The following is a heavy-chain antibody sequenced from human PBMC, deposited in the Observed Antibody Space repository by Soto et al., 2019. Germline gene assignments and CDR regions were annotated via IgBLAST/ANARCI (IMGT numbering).Heavy chain of an antibody. CDR3: VRTAAPTVVTRRPCDI. CDR2: TRNKGYSYTT. V-gene: IGHV3-72*01. D-gene: IGHD2-15*01. J-gene: IGHJ3*02. Sequence: EVQLVESGGGLVQPGGSLRLSCAASGFTFSDHYMDWVRQAPGKGLEWVGRTRNKGYSYTTEYAASVKGSITISRDASNNPLYLQMNSLKPEDTAVYYWVRTAAPTVVTRRPCDIWGQGTIVTLSS. CDR1: GFTFSDHY.